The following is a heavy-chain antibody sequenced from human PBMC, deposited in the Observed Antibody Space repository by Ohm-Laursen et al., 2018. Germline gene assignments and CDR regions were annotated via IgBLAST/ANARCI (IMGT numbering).Heavy chain of an antibody. Sequence: SETLSLTCTVSGGSISSYYWSWIRQPPGKGLEWIGYIYYSGSTNYNPSLKSRVTISVDTSKNQFSLKLGSVTAADTAVYYCARHMGRDCFDYWGQGTLVTVSS. CDR3: ARHMGRDCFDY. J-gene: IGHJ4*02. V-gene: IGHV4-59*08. D-gene: IGHD3-16*01. CDR2: IYYSGST. CDR1: GGSISSYY.